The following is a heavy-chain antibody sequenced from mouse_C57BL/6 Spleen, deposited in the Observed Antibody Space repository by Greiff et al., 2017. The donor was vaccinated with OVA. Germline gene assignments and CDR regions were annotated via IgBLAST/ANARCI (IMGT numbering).Heavy chain of an antibody. D-gene: IGHD2-4*01. J-gene: IGHJ3*01. CDR3: AREGAYDYDEAWFAY. Sequence: EVKLMESGGGLVKPGGSLKLSCAASGFTFSSYAMSWVRQTPEKRLEWVATISDGGSYTYYPDNVKGRFTISRDNAKNNLYLQMSHLKSEDTAMYYCAREGAYDYDEAWFAYWGQGTLVTVSA. V-gene: IGHV5-4*01. CDR1: GFTFSSYA. CDR2: ISDGGSYT.